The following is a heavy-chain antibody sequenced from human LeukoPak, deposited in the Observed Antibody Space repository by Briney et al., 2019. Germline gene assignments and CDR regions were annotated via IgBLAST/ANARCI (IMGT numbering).Heavy chain of an antibody. D-gene: IGHD1-26*01. J-gene: IGHJ4*02. Sequence: ASVKVSCKASGYTFTSYYIHWARQAPGQGLEWMGIINPSGGSTSYAQKFQGRVTTTRDTSTSTVYMELNSLRSEDTAVYYCARGAIVGPTYYFDYWGQGTLVTVSS. CDR3: ARGAIVGPTYYFDY. CDR2: INPSGGST. V-gene: IGHV1-46*01. CDR1: GYTFTSYY.